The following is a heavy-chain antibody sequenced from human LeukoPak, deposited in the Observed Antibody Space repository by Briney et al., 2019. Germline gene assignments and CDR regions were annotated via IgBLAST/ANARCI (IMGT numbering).Heavy chain of an antibody. CDR1: GYTFTSYY. V-gene: IGHV1-46*01. CDR2: INPSGGST. J-gene: IGHJ4*02. Sequence: ASVKVSCKASGYTFTSYYMHWVRQAPGRGLEWMGIINPSGGSTSYAQEFQGRVTMTRDTSTSTVYMELSSLRSDDTAVYYCARDVASSGYYWDWGQGTPVTVSS. D-gene: IGHD3-22*01. CDR3: ARDVASSGYYWD.